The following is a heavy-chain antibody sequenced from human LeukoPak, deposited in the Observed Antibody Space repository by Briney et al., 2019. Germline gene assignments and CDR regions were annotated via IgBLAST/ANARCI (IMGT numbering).Heavy chain of an antibody. V-gene: IGHV4-61*03. D-gene: IGHD4-17*01. CDR2: IYYSGTT. CDR3: ARVPISTTARRYCDY. Sequence: SETLSLTCTVSGGSVSSGGYYWSWIRQHPGKGLEWVGYIYYSGTTTYNPSLKSRVTISVDTSKNNFSLKLSSVTAADTAVYYCARVPISTTARRYCDYWGQGTLVTVSS. J-gene: IGHJ4*02. CDR1: GGSVSSGGYY.